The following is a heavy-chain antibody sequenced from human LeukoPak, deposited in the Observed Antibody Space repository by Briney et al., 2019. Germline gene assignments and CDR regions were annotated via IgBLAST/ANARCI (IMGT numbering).Heavy chain of an antibody. V-gene: IGHV5-51*01. CDR2: IYPGDSDT. Sequence: GESLKISCKGSGYSFTSYWIGWVRQMPGKGLEWMGIIYPGDSDTRYSPSFQDQVTISADKSISTAYLQWSSLKASDTAMYYCVLGSSSWDYYYYYGMDVWGQGTTVTVSS. J-gene: IGHJ6*02. D-gene: IGHD6-13*01. CDR3: VLGSSSWDYYYYYGMDV. CDR1: GYSFTSYW.